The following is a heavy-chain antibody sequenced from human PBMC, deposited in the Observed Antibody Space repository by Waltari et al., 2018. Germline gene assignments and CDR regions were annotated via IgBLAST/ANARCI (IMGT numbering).Heavy chain of an antibody. D-gene: IGHD6-19*01. J-gene: IGHJ6*03. Sequence: QVQLQESGPGLVKPSETLSLTCTVSGGSISSYYWSWIRQPPGKGLEWIGYIYYSGSTNYNPSLKSRVTISVDTSKNQFSLKLSSVTAADTAVYYCARGGWKRFNYYYYMDVWGKGTTVTVSS. CDR3: ARGGWKRFNYYYYMDV. CDR1: GGSISSYY. CDR2: IYYSGST. V-gene: IGHV4-59*01.